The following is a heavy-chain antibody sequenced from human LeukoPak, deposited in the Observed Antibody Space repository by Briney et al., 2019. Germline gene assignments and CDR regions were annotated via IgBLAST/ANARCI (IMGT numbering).Heavy chain of an antibody. D-gene: IGHD6-13*01. V-gene: IGHV4-59*12. Sequence: SETLSLTCTVSGGSISIYYWTWIRQPPGKGLEWIGYIDSRGSTDYNPSLKSRVTISVDTSKNQFSLKLNSVTAADTAVYYCARRRVGAAGMGHSLWGQGTLVTVSS. CDR3: ARRRVGAAGMGHSL. CDR1: GGSISIYY. CDR2: IDSRGST. J-gene: IGHJ4*02.